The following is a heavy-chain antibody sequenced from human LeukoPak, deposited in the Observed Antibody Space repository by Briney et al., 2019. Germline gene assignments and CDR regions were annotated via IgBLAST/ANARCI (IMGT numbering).Heavy chain of an antibody. CDR1: GFTFSSYS. V-gene: IGHV3-66*04. Sequence: PGGSLRLSCAASGFTFSSYSMNWVRQAPGKGLEWVSVIYSGGSTYYADSVKGRFTISRDNSKNTLYLQMNSLRAEDTAVYYCARQVVPAAPGDWFDPWGQGTLVTVSS. J-gene: IGHJ5*02. D-gene: IGHD2-2*01. CDR2: IYSGGST. CDR3: ARQVVPAAPGDWFDP.